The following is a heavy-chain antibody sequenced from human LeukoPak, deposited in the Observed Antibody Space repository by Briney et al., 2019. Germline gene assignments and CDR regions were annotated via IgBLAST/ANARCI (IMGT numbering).Heavy chain of an antibody. CDR2: IYHSGST. Sequence: SETLSLTCSVSGYAISSGQYWGWIRQPPGKGLEWIASIYHSGSTYYNPSLRSRVTISVDTSKNQFSLKLSSVTAADTAVYYCARLHYGGNYGYYYYYMDVWGKGTTVTISS. J-gene: IGHJ6*03. CDR1: GYAISSGQY. V-gene: IGHV4-38-2*02. CDR3: ARLHYGGNYGYYYYYMDV. D-gene: IGHD4-23*01.